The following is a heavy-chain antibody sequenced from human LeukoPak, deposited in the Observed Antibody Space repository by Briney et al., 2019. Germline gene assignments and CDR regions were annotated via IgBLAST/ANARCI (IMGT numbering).Heavy chain of an antibody. V-gene: IGHV1-2*02. J-gene: IGHJ4*02. Sequence: GASVKVSCKASGYTFTGYYMHWVRQAPGQGLEWMGWINPNSGGTNYAQKLQGRVTVTTDTSTSTAYMELRSLRSDDTAVYYCARGSPPRVYYDRSGYYSYYFDYWGQGTLVTVSS. CDR1: GYTFTGYY. CDR3: ARGSPPRVYYDRSGYYSYYFDY. CDR2: INPNSGGT. D-gene: IGHD3-22*01.